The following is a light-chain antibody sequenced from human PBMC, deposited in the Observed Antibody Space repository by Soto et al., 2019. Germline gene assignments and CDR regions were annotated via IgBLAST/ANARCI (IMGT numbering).Light chain of an antibody. CDR1: QSVSSNY. V-gene: IGKV3-20*01. J-gene: IGKJ5*01. CDR2: GAS. CDR3: QQYGSSPAT. Sequence: EIVLTQSPGTLSLSPGERATLSCRASQSVSSNYLAWYQQKPGQAPRLLIYGASSRATGIPDRFSGSGSGADFTLTISRLEPEDFAVYYCQQYGSSPATFGQGTRLGIK.